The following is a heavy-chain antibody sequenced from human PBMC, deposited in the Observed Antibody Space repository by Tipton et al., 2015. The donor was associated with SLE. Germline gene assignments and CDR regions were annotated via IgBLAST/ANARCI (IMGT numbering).Heavy chain of an antibody. CDR1: GGSFSGYY. CDR2: INHSGST. CDR3: ARSGGVVVPAAPVAYFQH. J-gene: IGHJ1*01. D-gene: IGHD2-2*01. Sequence: GLVKPSETLSLTCAVYGGSFSGYYWSWIRQPPGKGLEWIGEINHSGSTNYNPSLKSRVTISVDTSKNQFSLKLSSVTAADTAVYYCARSGGVVVPAAPVAYFQHWGQGTLATVSS. V-gene: IGHV4-34*01.